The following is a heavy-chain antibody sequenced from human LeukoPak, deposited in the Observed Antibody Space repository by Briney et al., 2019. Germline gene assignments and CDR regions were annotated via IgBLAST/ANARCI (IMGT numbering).Heavy chain of an antibody. V-gene: IGHV3-73*01. CDR2: IRTKANSYAT. D-gene: IGHD2-15*01. CDR1: GFIFSGSA. Sequence: GGSLRLSCAASGFIFSGSAIHWVRQASGKGLEWVGRIRTKANSYATSYAASVKGRFTTSRDDSNNTAYLQMNSLKTEDTAIYYCTRRIEGGYYYYGMDVWGHGTAVTVSS. CDR3: TRRIEGGYYYYGMDV. J-gene: IGHJ6*02.